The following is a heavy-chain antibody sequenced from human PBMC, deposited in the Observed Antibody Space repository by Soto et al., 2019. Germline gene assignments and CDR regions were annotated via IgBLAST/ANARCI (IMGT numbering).Heavy chain of an antibody. CDR2: IYYSGSP. V-gene: IGHV4-59*11. J-gene: IGHJ5*02. Sequence: PSDTLSLTCTVSGGSISIHHWSWIRQPPGKGLEWIGYIYYSGSPNYNPSLKSRVTISVDTSKNQFSLKLSSVTAADTAVYYCANWGRWFDPWGQGTLVTVSS. D-gene: IGHD7-27*01. CDR1: GGSISIHH. CDR3: ANWGRWFDP.